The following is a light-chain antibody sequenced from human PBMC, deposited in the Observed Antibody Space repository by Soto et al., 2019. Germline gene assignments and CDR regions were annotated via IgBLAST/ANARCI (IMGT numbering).Light chain of an antibody. CDR1: SSDVGGYNY. V-gene: IGLV2-14*01. CDR2: EVS. Sequence: QSVLTQSASVSGSPGQSITISCTGTSSDVGGYNYVSWYQQHPGKAPKLLIYEVSNLPSGVSNRFSGSKSGNTASLTISGLQAEDEADYYCSSYTSSSTSHVVFGGGTKLTVL. CDR3: SSYTSSSTSHVV. J-gene: IGLJ2*01.